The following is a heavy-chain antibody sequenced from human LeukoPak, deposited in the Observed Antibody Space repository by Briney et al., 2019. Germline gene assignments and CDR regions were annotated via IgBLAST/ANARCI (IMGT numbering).Heavy chain of an antibody. V-gene: IGHV1-2*04. J-gene: IGHJ4*02. CDR3: ARGTPGSYLGY. Sequence: ASVKVSCKASGYTFTAYYLHWVRQAPGQGLELMGWINPNSGGTNYAQKFKGWVTLTRDTSINTTYMELSRLATDVTAVYFCARGTPGSYLGYWGQGTLVTVSS. CDR1: GYTFTAYY. D-gene: IGHD3-16*02. CDR2: INPNSGGT.